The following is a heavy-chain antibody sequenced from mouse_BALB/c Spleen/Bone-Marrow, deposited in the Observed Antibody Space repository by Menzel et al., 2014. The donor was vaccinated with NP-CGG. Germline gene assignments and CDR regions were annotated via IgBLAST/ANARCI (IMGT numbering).Heavy chain of an antibody. CDR3: ARSGYGSNYDY. J-gene: IGHJ2*01. CDR1: GYAFSAYW. Sequence: VKVVESGAELVRPGSSVKISCKASGYAFSAYWMIWVKQRPGQGPEWIGQIYPGDGDTNYNGKFKGEATLTADKSSSTAYMQLSSLTSEDTAVYFCARSGYGSNYDYWGQGTTLTVSS. V-gene: IGHV1-80*01. D-gene: IGHD1-1*01. CDR2: IYPGDGDT.